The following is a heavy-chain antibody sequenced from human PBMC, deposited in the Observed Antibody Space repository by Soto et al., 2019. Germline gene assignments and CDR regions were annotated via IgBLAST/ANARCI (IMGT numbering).Heavy chain of an antibody. Sequence: QVQLQQWGAGLLKPSETLSLTCAVSGGSFNANYWSWIRQPPGKGLEWIGEIFHSGSTNYNPSLKSRVTISVDTSKNQFSLKLSSVTAADTAIYYCASARWDYWGQGTQVTVSS. CDR3: ASARWDY. CDR2: IFHSGST. V-gene: IGHV4-34*12. CDR1: GGSFNANY. J-gene: IGHJ4*02.